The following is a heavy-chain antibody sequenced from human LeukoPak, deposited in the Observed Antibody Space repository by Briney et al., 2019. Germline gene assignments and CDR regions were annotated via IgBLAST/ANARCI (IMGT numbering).Heavy chain of an antibody. D-gene: IGHD2-2*01. CDR3: ARDSRSVGSSSWFDP. CDR1: GGSISSGGYY. Sequence: SETLSLTCTVSGGSISSGGYYWSWIRQHPGKGLEWIGYIYYSGSTYYSPSLKSRVTISVDTSKNQFSLKLSSVTAADTAVYYCARDSRSVGSSSWFDPWGQGTLVTVSS. J-gene: IGHJ5*02. V-gene: IGHV4-31*03. CDR2: IYYSGST.